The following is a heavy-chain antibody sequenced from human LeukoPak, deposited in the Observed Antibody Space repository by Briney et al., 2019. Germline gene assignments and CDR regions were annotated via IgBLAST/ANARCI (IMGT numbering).Heavy chain of an antibody. CDR2: IYYSGST. Sequence: SETLSLTCTVSGGSFSSSSYYWGWIRQPPGKGLEWIGTIYYSGSTYNIASLKSRVTISVDTSKNQFSLKLSSVTAADTAVYYCARTTYYYDSSGYPLPPDYWGQGILVTVSS. D-gene: IGHD3-22*01. CDR1: GGSFSSSSYY. CDR3: ARTTYYYDSSGYPLPPDY. V-gene: IGHV4-39*01. J-gene: IGHJ4*02.